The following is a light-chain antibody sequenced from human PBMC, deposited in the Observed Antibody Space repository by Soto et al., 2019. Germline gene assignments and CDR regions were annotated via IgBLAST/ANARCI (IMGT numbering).Light chain of an antibody. Sequence: EIVLTQSPGTLSLSPGERATLSCRASQSLSSNYLAWYQQKPGQAPRLLIFGASSRATGIPDRFSGSGSGTDFTLTISRLEPEAFAVYYCQQYGRSPATFGQGTKLEIK. CDR1: QSLSSNY. V-gene: IGKV3-20*01. J-gene: IGKJ2*01. CDR3: QQYGRSPAT. CDR2: GAS.